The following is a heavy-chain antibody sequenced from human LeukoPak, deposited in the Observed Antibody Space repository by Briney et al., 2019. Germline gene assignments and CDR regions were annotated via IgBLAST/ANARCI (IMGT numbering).Heavy chain of an antibody. D-gene: IGHD3-16*01. J-gene: IGHJ4*02. Sequence: SETLSLTCTVSGGSISSGDYYWSWIRQPPGKGLEWIGYIYYSGSTYYNPSLKSRVTISVDTSKNQVSLKLSSVTAADTAIYYCARRGTYYLDHWGQGTLVTVSS. CDR2: IYYSGST. CDR3: ARRGTYYLDH. CDR1: GGSISSGDYY. V-gene: IGHV4-30-4*01.